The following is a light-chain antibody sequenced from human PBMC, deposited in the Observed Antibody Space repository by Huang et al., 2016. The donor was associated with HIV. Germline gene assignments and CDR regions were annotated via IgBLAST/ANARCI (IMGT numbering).Light chain of an antibody. V-gene: IGKV3-15*01. Sequence: EIVMTQSPATLSVSPGERATLSCRASQSVSSNLAWYPQKPGQAPRLLIYGASTRATGIPARFSGSGSGTEFTLTISSLQSEDFAVYYCQQYNNWRTWTFGQGTKVEIK. CDR3: QQYNNWRTWT. CDR1: QSVSSN. CDR2: GAS. J-gene: IGKJ1*01.